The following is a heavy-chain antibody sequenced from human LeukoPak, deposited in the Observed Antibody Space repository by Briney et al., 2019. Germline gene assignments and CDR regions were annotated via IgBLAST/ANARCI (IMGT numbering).Heavy chain of an antibody. CDR3: ARDANYYDSSGYYYFDY. V-gene: IGHV1-2*04. Sequence: ASVKVSCKASGYTFTSYDINWVRQATGQGLEWMGWINPNSGGTNYAQKFQGWVTMTRDTSISTAYMELSRLRSDDTAVYYCARDANYYDSSGYYYFDYWGQGTLVTVSS. D-gene: IGHD3-22*01. CDR2: INPNSGGT. J-gene: IGHJ4*02. CDR1: GYTFTSYD.